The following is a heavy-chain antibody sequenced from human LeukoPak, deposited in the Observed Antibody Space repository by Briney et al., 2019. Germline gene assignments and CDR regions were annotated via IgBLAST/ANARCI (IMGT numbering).Heavy chain of an antibody. V-gene: IGHV3-53*01. CDR3: ARESVVAQNFDY. CDR2: IYSGGST. D-gene: IGHD5-12*01. J-gene: IGHJ4*02. CDR1: GFTVSSSY. Sequence: GGSLGLSCAASGFTVSSSYMSWVRQAPGKGLEWVSVIYSGGSTYYADSVKGRFTISRDNSKNTLYLQMNSLRAEDTAVYHCARESVVAQNFDYWGQGTLVTVSS.